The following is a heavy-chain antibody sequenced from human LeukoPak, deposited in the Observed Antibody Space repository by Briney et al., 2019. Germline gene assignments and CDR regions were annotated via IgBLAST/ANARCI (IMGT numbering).Heavy chain of an antibody. CDR1: GGSISSSNW. CDR2: IYHSGST. CDR3: ARRRYNSGFDS. V-gene: IGHV4-4*02. Sequence: SGTLSLTCAVSGGSISSSNWWSWVRQPPGKGLEWIGEIYHSGSTNYNPSLKSRVTMSLDKSKNQFSLKLSSVTAADTAVFYCARRRYNSGFDSWGQGTLVTVSS. D-gene: IGHD5-18*01. J-gene: IGHJ4*02.